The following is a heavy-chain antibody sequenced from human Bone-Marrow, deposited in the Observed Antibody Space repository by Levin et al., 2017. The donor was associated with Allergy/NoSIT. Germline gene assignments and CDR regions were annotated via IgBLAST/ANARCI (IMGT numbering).Heavy chain of an antibody. CDR2: IYNGDTT. CDR1: GASISSSY. Sequence: SQTLSLTCNVSGASISSSYWSWIRESPGKGLEWIGHIYNGDTTTSNPSLKSRVTMSMDTSKNQFSLTLNSLSAADTAIYYCARDSYGSGSYGWFDPWGQGALVTVSS. CDR3: ARDSYGSGSYGWFDP. D-gene: IGHD3-10*01. V-gene: IGHV4-59*01. J-gene: IGHJ5*02.